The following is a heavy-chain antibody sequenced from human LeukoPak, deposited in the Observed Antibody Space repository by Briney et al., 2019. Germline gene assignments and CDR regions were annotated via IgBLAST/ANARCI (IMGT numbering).Heavy chain of an antibody. CDR2: IYYSGST. CDR3: ARQKYSRDFDY. J-gene: IGHJ4*02. D-gene: IGHD6-13*01. V-gene: IGHV4-59*08. CDR1: GGSISSYY. Sequence: SETLSLTCTVSGGSISSYYWSWVRQPPGKGLEWIGYIYYSGSTNYNPSLKSRVTISVDTSKNQFSLKLSSVTAADTAVYYCARQKYSRDFDYWGQGTLVTVSS.